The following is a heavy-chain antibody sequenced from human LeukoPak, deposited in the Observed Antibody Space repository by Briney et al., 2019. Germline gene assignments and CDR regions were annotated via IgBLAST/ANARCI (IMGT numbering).Heavy chain of an antibody. V-gene: IGHV4-39*07. D-gene: IGHD2-2*01. CDR3: ANGCGVGHCSSTTL. Sequence: PSETLSLTCTVSGGSISSSDYNWGWIRQPPGKGLEWVASMSYSGNTYYNPSLKSRVTISVDTSKNQVSLTLTSVTAADTAVYFCANGCGVGHCSSTTLWGQGALVTVSS. CDR1: GGSISSSDYN. J-gene: IGHJ4*02. CDR2: MSYSGNT.